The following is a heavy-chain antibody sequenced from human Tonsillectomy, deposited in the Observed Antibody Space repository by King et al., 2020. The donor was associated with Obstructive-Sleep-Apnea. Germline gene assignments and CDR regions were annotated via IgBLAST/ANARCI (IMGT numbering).Heavy chain of an antibody. CDR3: ANPELVYYYYGMDV. CDR1: GFTFSSYA. V-gene: IGHV3-23*04. D-gene: IGHD3-10*01. CDR2: ISGSGGST. Sequence: VQLVEYGGGLVQPGGSLRLSCAASGFTFSSYAMSWVRKAQGKGLEWVSAISGSGGSTYYADSVKGRFTISRDNSKNTLYLQMNSLRAEDTAVYYCANPELVYYYYGMDVWGQGTTVTVSS. J-gene: IGHJ6*02.